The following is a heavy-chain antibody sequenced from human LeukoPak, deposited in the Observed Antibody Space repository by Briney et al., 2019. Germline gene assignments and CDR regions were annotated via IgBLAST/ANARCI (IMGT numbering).Heavy chain of an antibody. J-gene: IGHJ4*02. V-gene: IGHV3-53*01. CDR3: ARRHGLL. CDR2: IYSGGST. CDR1: GFTFSSYA. D-gene: IGHD5-24*01. Sequence: SGGSLRLSCAASGFTFSSYAMSWVRQAPGKGLEWVSVIYSGGSTYYADSVKGRFTISRDNSKNTLYLQMNSLRAEDTAVYYCARRHGLLWGQGTLVTVSS.